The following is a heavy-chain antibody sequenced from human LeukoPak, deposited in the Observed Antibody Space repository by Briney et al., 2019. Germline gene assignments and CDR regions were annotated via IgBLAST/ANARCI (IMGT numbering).Heavy chain of an antibody. CDR1: GFTFSDYY. J-gene: IGHJ5*02. D-gene: IGHD3-10*01. Sequence: PGGSLRLSCAASGFTFSDYYMSWIRQAPGKGLEWVSYISSSGSTIYYADSVKGRFTISRDNAKNSLYLQMNSLRAEDTAVYYCARDYGSGSYYTINWFDPWGQGTLVTVSS. CDR3: ARDYGSGSYYTINWFDP. CDR2: ISSSGSTI. V-gene: IGHV3-11*01.